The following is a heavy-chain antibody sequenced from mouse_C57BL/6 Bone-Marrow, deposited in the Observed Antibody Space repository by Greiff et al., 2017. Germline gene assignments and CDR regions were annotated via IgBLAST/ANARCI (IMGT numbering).Heavy chain of an antibody. CDR1: GFNIKDYY. CDR2: IDPEDGET. V-gene: IGHV14-2*01. CDR3: ARKFAY. Sequence: VQLKESGAELVKPGASVKLSCTASGFNIKDYYMHWVKQRTEQGLEWIGRIDPEDGETKYAPKFPGKATIAADTSSNTAYLQLRSLTSDDTAVYYCARKFAYWGQGTLVTVSA. J-gene: IGHJ3*01.